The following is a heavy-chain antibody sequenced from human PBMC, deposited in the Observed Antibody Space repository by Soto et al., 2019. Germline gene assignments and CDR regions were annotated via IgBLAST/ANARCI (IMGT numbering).Heavy chain of an antibody. D-gene: IGHD6-13*01. Sequence: SQPLSLTSVISWVTFSSNSAACNCIRQSPSRGLEWLGRTYYRSKWYNDYAVSVKSRITINPDTSKNQFSLQLNSVTPEDTAVYYCERDRDSSSWYFDYWGQGTLVTVSS. CDR3: ERDRDSSSWYFDY. J-gene: IGHJ4*02. CDR2: TYYRSKWYN. CDR1: WVTFSSNSAA. V-gene: IGHV6-1*01.